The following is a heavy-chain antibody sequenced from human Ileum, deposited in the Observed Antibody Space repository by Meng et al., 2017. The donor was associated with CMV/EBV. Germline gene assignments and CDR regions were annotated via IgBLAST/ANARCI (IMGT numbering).Heavy chain of an antibody. Sequence: RGSLCLSCAASGYTFRGYAMHWVRQTPGKRLEYVSGISSDGGRTFYGASVKGRFTISRDNTKDTMFLQMGSLRVEDTAVYYCRRGRDYGDLWGQGTLVTVSS. J-gene: IGHJ5*02. CDR3: RRGRDYGDL. CDR2: ISSDGGRT. D-gene: IGHD3-10*01. CDR1: GYTFRGYA. V-gene: IGHV3-64*02.